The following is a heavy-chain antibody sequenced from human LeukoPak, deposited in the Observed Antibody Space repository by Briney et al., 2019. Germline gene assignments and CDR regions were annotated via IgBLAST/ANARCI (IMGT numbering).Heavy chain of an antibody. Sequence: ASVKVSCKASGYTFTGYYMHWVRQAPGQGLEWMGWINPNSGGTNYAQKFQGRVTMTRDTSISTAYMELSRLRSDDTAVYYCARAVGVVTASAVQYWGQGTLVTVSS. CDR1: GYTFTGYY. CDR2: INPNSGGT. V-gene: IGHV1-2*02. J-gene: IGHJ4*02. D-gene: IGHD2-21*02. CDR3: ARAVGVVTASAVQY.